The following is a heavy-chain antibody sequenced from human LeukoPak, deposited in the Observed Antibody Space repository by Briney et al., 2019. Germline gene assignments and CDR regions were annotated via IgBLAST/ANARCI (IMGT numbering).Heavy chain of an antibody. CDR1: GGSFSGYY. V-gene: IGHV4-34*01. CDR3: ARLRWAYYYGSGSHGFDY. CDR2: INHSGST. D-gene: IGHD3-10*01. Sequence: ASETLSLTCAVYGGSFSGYYWSWIRQPPGKGLEWIGEINHSGSTNYNPSLKSRVTISVDTSKNQFSLKLSSVTAADTAVYYCARLRWAYYYGSGSHGFDYWGQGTLVTVSS. J-gene: IGHJ4*02.